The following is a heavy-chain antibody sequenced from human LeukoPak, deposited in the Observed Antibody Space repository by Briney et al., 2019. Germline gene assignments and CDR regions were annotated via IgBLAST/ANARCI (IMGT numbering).Heavy chain of an antibody. V-gene: IGHV5-51*01. CDR1: GSRFTSYW. CDR3: ARNSYGYYYYYYMDV. Sequence: GGSLKISCKGSGSRFTSYWIGWVRQMPGKGLEGMGIIYPGDSDTRYSPSFQGHVPISADKSISTAYLQWSSLKASDTAMYYCARNSYGYYYYYYMDVWGKGTTVTVSS. D-gene: IGHD5-18*01. J-gene: IGHJ6*03. CDR2: IYPGDSDT.